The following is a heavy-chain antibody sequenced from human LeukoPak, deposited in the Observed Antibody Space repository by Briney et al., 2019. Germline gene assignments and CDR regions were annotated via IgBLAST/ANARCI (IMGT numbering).Heavy chain of an antibody. J-gene: IGHJ4*02. CDR3: AKEGYCSSGTCYRTFDF. CDR1: GFTFSNYA. Sequence: PGGSLRLSCAASGFTFSNYAMSWVRQAPGKGLEWVSAISGSGGSTYYAESVKGRFTISRDNSKNTLYLQMNSLRVEDTAVYFCAKEGYCSSGTCYRTFDFWGQGTLVTVSS. D-gene: IGHD2-2*01. CDR2: ISGSGGST. V-gene: IGHV3-23*01.